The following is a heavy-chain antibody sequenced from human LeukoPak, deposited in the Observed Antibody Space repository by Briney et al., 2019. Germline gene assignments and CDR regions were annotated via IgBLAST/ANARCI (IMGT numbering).Heavy chain of an antibody. V-gene: IGHV3-21*01. D-gene: IGHD2/OR15-2a*01. Sequence: GSLRLSCAASGFTFSSYTMNWVRQAPGKGLEWVSSISSSRSYIFYADSVKGRFTVSRDNAKNSLYLQMNSLRAEDTAIYYCARDYQYGYSTNWYHLAQIDYWGQGTLVTVSS. CDR1: GFTFSSYT. CDR2: ISSSRSYI. J-gene: IGHJ4*02. CDR3: ARDYQYGYSTNWYHLAQIDY.